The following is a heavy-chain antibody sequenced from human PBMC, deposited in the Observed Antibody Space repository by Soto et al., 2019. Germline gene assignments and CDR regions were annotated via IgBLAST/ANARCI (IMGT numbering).Heavy chain of an antibody. CDR3: ARDIVVVRAAPLARREYYFDY. CDR2: ISAYNGNT. J-gene: IGHJ4*02. V-gene: IGHV1-18*01. Sequence: QVQLVQSGAEVKKPGASVKVSCKASGYTFTSYGISWVRQAPGQGLEWMGWISAYNGNTNYAQKLQGRVTMTTDTSTSTAYMELRSLRSDDTAVYYCARDIVVVRAAPLARREYYFDYWGQGTLVTVSS. D-gene: IGHD2-2*01. CDR1: GYTFTSYG.